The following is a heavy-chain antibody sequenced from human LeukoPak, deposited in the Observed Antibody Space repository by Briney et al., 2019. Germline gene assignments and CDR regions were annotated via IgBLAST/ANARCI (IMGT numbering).Heavy chain of an antibody. CDR1: GGSISSSSYY. V-gene: IGHV4-39*07. J-gene: IGHJ4*02. D-gene: IGHD3-22*01. CDR2: IYYSGST. CDR3: ARDQGDYYDSSGYYYFGY. Sequence: SETLSLTCTVSGGSISSSSYYWGWIRQPPGKGLEWIGSIYYSGSTYYNPSLKSRVTISVDTSKNQFSLKLSSVTAADTAVYYCARDQGDYYDSSGYYYFGYWGQGTLVTVSS.